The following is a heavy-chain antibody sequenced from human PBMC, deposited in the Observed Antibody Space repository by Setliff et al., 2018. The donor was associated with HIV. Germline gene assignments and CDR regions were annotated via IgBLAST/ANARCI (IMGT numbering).Heavy chain of an antibody. V-gene: IGHV3-23*01. J-gene: IGHJ4*02. CDR2: FADSAVIT. D-gene: IGHD6-19*01. CDR1: GFSFASHA. Sequence: AGGSLRLSCEGSGFSFASHAMTWVRQAPGKGLEWVSTFADSAVITLYADSVKGRFTMSRDNSKNTLYLHMTGLSADDTAIYYCAKDLGTYSSGRALDSWGQGALVTVSS. CDR3: AKDLGTYSSGRALDS.